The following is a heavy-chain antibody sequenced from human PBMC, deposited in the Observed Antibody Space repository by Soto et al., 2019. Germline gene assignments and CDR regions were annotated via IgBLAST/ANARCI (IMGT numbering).Heavy chain of an antibody. J-gene: IGHJ5*02. V-gene: IGHV3-7*03. CDR3: TRDLNGDWNYGES. CDR1: GFIFSSYW. D-gene: IGHD1-7*01. CDR2: IKQDGSEK. Sequence: GGSLRLSCAASGFIFSSYWMSWVRQAPGRGLEWVANIKQDGSEKYYLDSVKGRFTISRDNAKTSLYLLMNSLRAEDTAVYYCTRDLNGDWNYGESWGQGTLVTVSS.